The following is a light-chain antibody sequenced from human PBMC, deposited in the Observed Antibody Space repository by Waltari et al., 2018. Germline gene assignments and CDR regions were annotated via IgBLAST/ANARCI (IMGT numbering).Light chain of an antibody. CDR3: QQLGW. V-gene: IGKV3-20*01. J-gene: IGKJ4*02. CDR1: QSGSLSY. Sequence: EFVLTQSPGTLSLSPGETATLSCRASQSGSLSYLGWYQQKPGQVPRLLIYATFNRATGIPSRFSGSGSGTDFTLTISRLEPEDFAVYYCQQLGWFGGGTKVEIK. CDR2: ATF.